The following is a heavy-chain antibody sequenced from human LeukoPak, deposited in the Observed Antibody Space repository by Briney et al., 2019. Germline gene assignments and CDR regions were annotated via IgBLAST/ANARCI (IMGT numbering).Heavy chain of an antibody. V-gene: IGHV4-39*01. D-gene: IGHD3-3*01. CDR3: ARRNDYDFCSGNQYYFDY. CDR1: GGSISSRSHY. J-gene: IGHJ4*02. CDR2: IYYSGTT. Sequence: SETLSLTCSVSGGSISSRSHYWGWIRQSPGKGLEWIGTIYYSGTTFYNPSLQSRVSISVDTSRNQFSLRLNSVTAADTAVYYCARRNDYDFCSGNQYYFDYWGQGTLVTVSS.